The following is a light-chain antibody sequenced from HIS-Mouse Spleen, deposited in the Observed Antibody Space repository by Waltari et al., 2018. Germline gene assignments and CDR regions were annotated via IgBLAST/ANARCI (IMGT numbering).Light chain of an antibody. J-gene: IGKJ4*01. CDR1: QDISNY. CDR3: QQYDNLPLT. V-gene: IGKV1-33*01. CDR2: DAS. Sequence: DIQMTQSPSSLSASVGDRVTITCQASQDISNYLYWYQQQPGKAPKLLIYDASNLETGVPSRFSGSGSGTDFTFTISSLQPEDIATYYCQQYDNLPLTVGGGTKVEIK.